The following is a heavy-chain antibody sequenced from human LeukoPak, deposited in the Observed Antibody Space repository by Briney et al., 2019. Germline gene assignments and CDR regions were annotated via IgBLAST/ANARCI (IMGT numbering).Heavy chain of an antibody. J-gene: IGHJ3*02. D-gene: IGHD5-12*01. Sequence: SETLSLTCTVSGGSISSSNYYWGWIRQPPGKGLEWIGEINHSGSTNYNPSLKSRVTISVDTSKNQFSLKLSSVTAADTAVYYCARGRKVATIPRNAFDIWGQGTMVTVSS. CDR2: INHSGST. V-gene: IGHV4-39*07. CDR3: ARGRKVATIPRNAFDI. CDR1: GGSISSSNYY.